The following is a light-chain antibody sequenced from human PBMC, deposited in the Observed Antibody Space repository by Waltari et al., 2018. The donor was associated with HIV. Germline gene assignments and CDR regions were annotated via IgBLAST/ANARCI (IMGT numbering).Light chain of an antibody. CDR2: RDN. Sequence: SALTQPLSVSVALGQTARITCGGNNIGGEHVHWYQQKPGQAPVQVIYRDNNRPSEIPERFSGSNSVNTATLIISGVQAVDEADYYCQVWDTNTDVLFGGGTKLTVL. V-gene: IGLV3-9*01. J-gene: IGLJ2*01. CDR3: QVWDTNTDVL. CDR1: NIGGEH.